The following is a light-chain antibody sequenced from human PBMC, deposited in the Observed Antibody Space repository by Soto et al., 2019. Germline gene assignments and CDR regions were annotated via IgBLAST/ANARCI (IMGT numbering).Light chain of an antibody. CDR1: SRDVGGYNY. Sequence: QSALTQPASVSGSPGQSITISCTGTSRDVGGYNYVSWYQQHPGKAPKVMIYDVSNRPSGVSNRFSGSKSGNTASLTISGLQAEDEADYYCSSYTSSSTSIFGGETKLTVL. CDR3: SSYTSSSTSI. CDR2: DVS. J-gene: IGLJ2*01. V-gene: IGLV2-14*03.